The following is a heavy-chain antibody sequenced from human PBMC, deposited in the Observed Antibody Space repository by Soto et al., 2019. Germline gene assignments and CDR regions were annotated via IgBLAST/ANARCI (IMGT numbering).Heavy chain of an antibody. J-gene: IGHJ6*02. CDR2: IYYSGST. Sequence: PSETLSLTCTVSCGSISSYYWSWIRQPPGKGLEWIGYIYYSGSTNYNPSLKSRVTISVDASKNQFSLKLSSVTAADTAVYYCARDSSGGMDVWGQGTTVTVSS. CDR3: ARDSSGGMDV. D-gene: IGHD3-10*01. CDR1: CGSISSYY. V-gene: IGHV4-59*01.